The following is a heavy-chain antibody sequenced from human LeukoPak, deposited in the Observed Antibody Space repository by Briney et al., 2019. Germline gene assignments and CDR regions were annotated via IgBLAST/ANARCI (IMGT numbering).Heavy chain of an antibody. Sequence: ASVKVSCKASGYTFTSYDINWVRQATGQGLEWMGWMNPNSGNTGYAQKFQGRVTMTRNTSISTTYMELSSLRSEDTAVYYCARGGSSGWYRLNYYYGMDVWGQGTTVTVS. CDR3: ARGGSSGWYRLNYYYGMDV. CDR1: GYTFTSYD. D-gene: IGHD6-19*01. J-gene: IGHJ6*02. V-gene: IGHV1-8*01. CDR2: MNPNSGNT.